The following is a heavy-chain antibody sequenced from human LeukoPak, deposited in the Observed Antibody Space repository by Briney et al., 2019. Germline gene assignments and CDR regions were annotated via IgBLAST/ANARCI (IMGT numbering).Heavy chain of an antibody. D-gene: IGHD3-22*01. CDR2: IYHSGST. CDR3: ARALALYDSSGYYYLDY. J-gene: IGHJ4*02. Sequence: SQTLSLTCAVSGGSISSGGYSWSWIRQPPGKGLEWIGYIYHSGSTYYNPSLKSRVTISVDRSKDQFSLKLSSVTAADTAVYYCARALALYDSSGYYYLDYWGQGTLVTVSS. CDR1: GGSISSGGYS. V-gene: IGHV4-30-2*01.